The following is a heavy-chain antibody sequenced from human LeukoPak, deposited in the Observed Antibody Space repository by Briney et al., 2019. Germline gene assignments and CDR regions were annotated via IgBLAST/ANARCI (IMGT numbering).Heavy chain of an antibody. CDR2: IKQDGREK. CDR1: GFTFSSYW. V-gene: IGHV3-7*01. D-gene: IGHD3-10*01. Sequence: GGSLRLSCAASGFTFSSYWMSWVRQAPGKGLEWVANIKQDGREKYYVDSVKGRFTISRDNAKNSLYLQMNSLRAEDTAVYYCARAAGSGSYYNAYHYYYYYYMDVWGKGTTVTVSS. J-gene: IGHJ6*03. CDR3: ARAAGSGSYYNAYHYYYYYYMDV.